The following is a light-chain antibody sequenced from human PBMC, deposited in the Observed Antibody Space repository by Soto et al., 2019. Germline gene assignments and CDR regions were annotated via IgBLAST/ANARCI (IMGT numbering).Light chain of an antibody. Sequence: EIVLTQSPATLSLSPGERATLSCRASQSVSSYLAWYQQKPGQAPRLLIYDASNRATGIPARFSGSGSGKDFTLTISSLEPEDFPVYYCQQRSNWPIFTFGPGTKVDIK. J-gene: IGKJ3*01. CDR1: QSVSSY. CDR2: DAS. CDR3: QQRSNWPIFT. V-gene: IGKV3-11*01.